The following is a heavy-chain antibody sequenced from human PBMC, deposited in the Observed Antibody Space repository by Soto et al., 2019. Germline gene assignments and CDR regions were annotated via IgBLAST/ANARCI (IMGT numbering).Heavy chain of an antibody. Sequence: ASVKVSCKASGYTFTGYYMHWVRQAPGQGLEWMGWINPNSGGTNYAQKFQGWVTMTRDTSTSTAYMELSSLRSEDTAVYYRARDGGYSQQQAPLNWLDPWGQGTLVTVSS. CDR3: ARDGGYSQQQAPLNWLDP. V-gene: IGHV1-2*04. J-gene: IGHJ5*02. CDR2: INPNSGGT. D-gene: IGHD6-13*01. CDR1: GYTFTGYY.